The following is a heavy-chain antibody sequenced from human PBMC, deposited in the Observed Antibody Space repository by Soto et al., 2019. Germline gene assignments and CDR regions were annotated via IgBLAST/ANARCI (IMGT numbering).Heavy chain of an antibody. CDR2: IWFDGSNK. V-gene: IGHV3-33*01. CDR3: ARDLDKWNDETYFDH. Sequence: QVQLVESGGGVVQPGRSLRLSCAASGFTFSSYGTQWVRQAPGKGLEWVAVIWFDGSNKYYADSVKGRFTISRDNSKNALFLQMNSLRAEDTAFYYCARDLDKWNDETYFDHWGQGTLVTVSS. J-gene: IGHJ4*02. D-gene: IGHD1-1*01. CDR1: GFTFSSYG.